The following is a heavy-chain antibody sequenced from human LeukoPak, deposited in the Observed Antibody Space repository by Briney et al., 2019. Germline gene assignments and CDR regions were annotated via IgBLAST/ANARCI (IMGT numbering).Heavy chain of an antibody. CDR3: AARGEYSGSGTR. Sequence: SETLSLTCAVYSGSFSGYYWSWIRQAPGKGLERIGEINHSGSTNYNPSLRTRVTISVDTSKNQFSLKLTSVTVADTAMYYCAARGEYSGSGTRWGQGALVTVSS. V-gene: IGHV4-34*01. D-gene: IGHD3-10*01. J-gene: IGHJ4*02. CDR2: INHSGST. CDR1: SGSFSGYY.